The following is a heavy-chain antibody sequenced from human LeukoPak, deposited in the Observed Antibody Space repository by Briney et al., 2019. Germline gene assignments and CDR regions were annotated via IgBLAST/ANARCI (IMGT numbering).Heavy chain of an antibody. CDR2: VYYSGST. V-gene: IGHV4-59*01. Sequence: PSETLSLTCTVSGDFITAYYWSWIRPPPGKGLEWIGYVYYSGSTEYNPSLRSRVTMSLAMSKHQFSLNLTSVTAADTAVYYCASNTATVFDYWGQGALVTVSS. J-gene: IGHJ4*02. D-gene: IGHD2-21*02. CDR3: ASNTATVFDY. CDR1: GDFITAYY.